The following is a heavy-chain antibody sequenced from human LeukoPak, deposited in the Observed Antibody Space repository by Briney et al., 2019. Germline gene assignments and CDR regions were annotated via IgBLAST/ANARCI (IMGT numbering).Heavy chain of an antibody. D-gene: IGHD2-2*01. CDR3: AKYERATSDAFDV. V-gene: IGHV3-23*01. J-gene: IGHJ3*01. CDR1: GFTFSSYD. CDR2: ISGSGGNT. Sequence: GGSLRLSCAASGFTFSSYDMSWVRQAPGKGLEWVSHISGSGGNTYYADSVKGRFTISRDNSKNTLYLQMNSLRAEDTAVYYCAKYERATSDAFDVWGQGTMVAVSS.